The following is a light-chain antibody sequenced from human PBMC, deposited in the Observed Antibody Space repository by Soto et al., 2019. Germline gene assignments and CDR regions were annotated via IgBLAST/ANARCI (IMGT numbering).Light chain of an antibody. CDR3: SSYTSNLTVL. V-gene: IGLV2-14*01. CDR2: DVS. Sequence: QSALTQPASVSGSPGQSITISCTGTSSDVGGYNYVSWYQQHPGKAPKLMIYDVSNRPSGISYRFSGSKSGNTASLTISGLQAEDEADYYCSSYTSNLTVLFGGGTKVTVL. J-gene: IGLJ2*01. CDR1: SSDVGGYNY.